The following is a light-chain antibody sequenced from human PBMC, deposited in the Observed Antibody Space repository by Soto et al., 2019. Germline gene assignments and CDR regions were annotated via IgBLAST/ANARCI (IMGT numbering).Light chain of an antibody. CDR2: DTS. Sequence: EIVLTQSPATLSLSPGERATLSCRASQRVSSYLAWFQQKPGQAPRLLIYDTSNRATGIPARFSGSGSGTDFTLTISSLEPEDFAVYYCQQRSSWPPMYTFGQGTRLDIK. CDR3: QQRSSWPPMYT. CDR1: QRVSSY. J-gene: IGKJ2*01. V-gene: IGKV3-11*01.